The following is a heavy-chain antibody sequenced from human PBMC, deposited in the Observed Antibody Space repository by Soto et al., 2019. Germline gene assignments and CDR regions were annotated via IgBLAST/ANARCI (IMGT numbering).Heavy chain of an antibody. CDR1: GFTFSSYG. CDR3: AKRKGQNYDFWSGYYFDY. Sequence: QVQLVESGGDAVQPGRSLRLSCTASGFTFSSYGMHWVRQAPGKGLEWVAGVIYDGTNKYYADSVKGRFTISRDNSKQTLYLQMSSLRTEDTAVYYCAKRKGQNYDFWSGYYFDYWGQGTRVTVSS. D-gene: IGHD3-3*01. CDR2: VIYDGTNK. J-gene: IGHJ4*02. V-gene: IGHV3-30*18.